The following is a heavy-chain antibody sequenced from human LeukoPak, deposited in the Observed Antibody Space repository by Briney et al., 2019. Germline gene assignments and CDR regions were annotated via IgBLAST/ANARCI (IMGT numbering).Heavy chain of an antibody. V-gene: IGHV4-30-4*08. J-gene: IGHJ5*02. D-gene: IGHD3-3*01. CDR3: ARGEAIWSGYYAALGGFDP. CDR1: GGSISSDSYY. Sequence: PSQTLSLTCTVSGGSISSDSYYWSWIRQPPGKGLEWIGYIYYSGSTYYNPSLKSRVTISVDTSKNQFSLKLSSVTAADTAVYYCARGEAIWSGYYAALGGFDPWGQGTLVTVSS. CDR2: IYYSGST.